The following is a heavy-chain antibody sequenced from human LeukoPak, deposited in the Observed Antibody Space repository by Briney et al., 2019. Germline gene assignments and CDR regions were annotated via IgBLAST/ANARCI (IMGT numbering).Heavy chain of an antibody. CDR3: ARTPGGDFWSGYRYYSYYMDV. Sequence: GASVKVSCKASGYTFTGYYMHWLRQAPGQGLEWMGWINPNSGGTNYAQKFQGRVTMTRDTSISTAYMELSRLRSDDTAVYYCARTPGGDFWSGYRYYSYYMDVWGKGTTVTVSS. D-gene: IGHD3-3*01. V-gene: IGHV1-2*02. CDR1: GYTFTGYY. J-gene: IGHJ6*03. CDR2: INPNSGGT.